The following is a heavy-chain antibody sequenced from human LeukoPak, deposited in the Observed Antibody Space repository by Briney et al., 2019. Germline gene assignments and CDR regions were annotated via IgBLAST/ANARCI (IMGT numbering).Heavy chain of an antibody. CDR2: IKNDGSST. CDR1: GFTFSSYA. V-gene: IGHV3-74*01. CDR3: AELGITMIGGV. J-gene: IGHJ6*04. Sequence: GGSLRLSCAASGFTFSSYAMSWVRQAPGKGLVWVSRIKNDGSSTTYADSVKGRFTISRDNAKNTVYLQMNSLRAEDTAVYYCAELGITMIGGVWGKGTTVTISS. D-gene: IGHD3-10*02.